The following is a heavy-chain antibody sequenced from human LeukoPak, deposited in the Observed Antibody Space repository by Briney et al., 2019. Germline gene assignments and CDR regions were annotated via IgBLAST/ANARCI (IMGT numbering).Heavy chain of an antibody. Sequence: PGGSLRLSCAASGFTFSSYWMTWVRQAPGKGLEWVANIKQDGSEKYYMDSVKGRFTISRDNAKNSLYLQMNSLRAEDTAVYYCARPLSGYSSSWYYWGQGTLVTVSS. CDR3: ARPLSGYSSSWYY. J-gene: IGHJ4*02. D-gene: IGHD6-13*01. CDR2: IKQDGSEK. CDR1: GFTFSSYW. V-gene: IGHV3-7*01.